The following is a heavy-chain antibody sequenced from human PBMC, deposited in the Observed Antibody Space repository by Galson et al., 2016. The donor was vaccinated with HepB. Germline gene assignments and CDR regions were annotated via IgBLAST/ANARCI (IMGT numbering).Heavy chain of an antibody. CDR2: IKGRTYGGTI. CDR1: GFNFDDYA. CDR3: VGDHGGFDALDF. D-gene: IGHD4-23*01. J-gene: IGHJ2*01. Sequence: RLSCATSGFNFDDYAMGWVRRVPGKGLEWLSFIKGRTYGGTIQYAASGKGRFTISRDDSRGVAYLQMNSLKADDSGVYYCVGDHGGFDALDFWGRGTLITVSS. V-gene: IGHV3-49*04.